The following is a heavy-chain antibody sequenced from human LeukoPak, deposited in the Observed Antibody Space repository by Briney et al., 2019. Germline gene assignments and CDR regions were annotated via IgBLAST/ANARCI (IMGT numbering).Heavy chain of an antibody. CDR2: INHNGGT. D-gene: IGHD3-10*01. J-gene: IGHJ4*02. Sequence: SETLSLTCAVYGGSFSGYFWSWIRQPPGKGLEWIGDINHNGGTNYNPSLKSRVTISVDTSKNQFSLKLSSVTAADTAVYYCARRGYGSGNFDSWGQGTLVTVSS. CDR1: GGSFSGYF. CDR3: ARRGYGSGNFDS. V-gene: IGHV4-34*01.